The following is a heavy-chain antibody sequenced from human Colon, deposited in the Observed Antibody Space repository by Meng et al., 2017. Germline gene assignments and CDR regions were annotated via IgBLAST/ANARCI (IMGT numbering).Heavy chain of an antibody. V-gene: IGHV4-39*07. CDR1: GASISSSSYY. J-gene: IGHJ4*02. Sequence: QLQPQESGPGLVKPSETPSHTCTVSGASISSSSYYWGWIRQPPGKGLEWIGSIYYSVTTYYNPSLKSRVTISVDTSKNQFSLKLSSVTAADTAVYYCARDTYYSGSGTPTRHSDYWGQGTLVTVSS. CDR3: ARDTYYSGSGTPTRHSDY. CDR2: IYYSVTT. D-gene: IGHD3-10*01.